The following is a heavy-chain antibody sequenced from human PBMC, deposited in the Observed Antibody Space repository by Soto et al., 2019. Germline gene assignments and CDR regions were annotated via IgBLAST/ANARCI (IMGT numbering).Heavy chain of an antibody. CDR2: ISGSGGST. D-gene: IGHD6-19*01. Sequence: GGSLRLSCAASGFTFSSYAMSWVRQAPGKGLEWVSAISGSGGSTYYADSVKGRFTISRDNSKNTLYLQMNSLRAEDTAVYYCAKDLGEQWLVYYYYYGMDVWGQGTTVTVSS. CDR1: GFTFSSYA. CDR3: AKDLGEQWLVYYYYYGMDV. V-gene: IGHV3-23*01. J-gene: IGHJ6*02.